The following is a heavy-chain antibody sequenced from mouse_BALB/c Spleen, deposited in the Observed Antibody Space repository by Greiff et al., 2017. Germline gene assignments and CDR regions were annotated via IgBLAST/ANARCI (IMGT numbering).Heavy chain of an antibody. CDR2: ISNGGGST. J-gene: IGHJ4*01. D-gene: IGHD2-12*01. V-gene: IGHV5-12-2*01. CDR3: ARRDDFFYAMDY. CDR1: GFSFSSYT. Sequence: EVQLVESGGGLVQPGGSLKLSCAASGFSFSSYTTSWVRQTPEKRLEWVAYISNGGGSTYYPDTVKGRFTIYRDNAKNTLYLQMSSLKSEDTAMYYCARRDDFFYAMDYWGQGTSVTVSA.